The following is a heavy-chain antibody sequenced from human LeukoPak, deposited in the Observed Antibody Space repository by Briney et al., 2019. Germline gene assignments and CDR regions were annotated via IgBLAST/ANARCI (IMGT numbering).Heavy chain of an antibody. CDR3: ARLADCSSSSCRSFDY. CDR2: INPNSGDT. Sequence: ASVKVSCKAPGYAFTGYYMHWVRQAPGQGLEWMGCINPNSGDTIYAHNFQARVTMTRDTSISTAYMELTSLRSDDTAVYYCARLADCSSSSCRSFDYWGQGTLVTVSS. V-gene: IGHV1-2*02. D-gene: IGHD2-2*01. CDR1: GYAFTGYY. J-gene: IGHJ4*02.